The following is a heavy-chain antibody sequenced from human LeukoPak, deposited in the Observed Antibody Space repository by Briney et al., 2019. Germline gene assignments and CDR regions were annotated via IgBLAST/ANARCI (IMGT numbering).Heavy chain of an antibody. J-gene: IGHJ3*01. V-gene: IGHV3-23*01. Sequence: GGSLRLSCAASGFTFSSYAMSWVRQAPGKGLEWVSAISGSGGSTYYADPVKGRFTISRDNSKNTLYLQMNSLRAEDTAVYYCAKDYSYYSDSSGYYPSWGQGTMVTVSS. D-gene: IGHD3-22*01. CDR2: ISGSGGST. CDR3: AKDYSYYSDSSGYYPS. CDR1: GFTFSSYA.